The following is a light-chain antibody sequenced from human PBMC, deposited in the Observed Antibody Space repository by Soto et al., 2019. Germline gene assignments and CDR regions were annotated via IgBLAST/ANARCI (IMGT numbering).Light chain of an antibody. Sequence: SYELTKPPWMSVAPGQSARITWGGNNIGTKSVHWYQQKPGQAPVVVVYDGSDRHSGIPGRFSGSNSGNTATLTISRVEAGDEADYYCQVWDSSSDHYVFGTGTKVTVL. J-gene: IGLJ1*01. CDR2: DGS. CDR3: QVWDSSSDHYV. CDR1: NIGTKS. V-gene: IGLV3-21*02.